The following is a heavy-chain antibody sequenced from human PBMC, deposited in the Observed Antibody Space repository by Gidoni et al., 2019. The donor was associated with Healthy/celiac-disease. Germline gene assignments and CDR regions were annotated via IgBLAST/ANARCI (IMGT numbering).Heavy chain of an antibody. CDR1: GFTVSSNY. CDR3: ARTAYYDFWSGYANDAFDI. V-gene: IGHV3-53*01. J-gene: IGHJ3*02. CDR2: IYSGGST. D-gene: IGHD3-3*01. Sequence: EVQLVESGGGLIQPGGSLRLSCAASGFTVSSNYMSWVRQAPGKGLEWVSVIYSGGSTYYADSVKGRFTISRDNSKNTLYLQMNSLRAEDTAVYYCARTAYYDFWSGYANDAFDIWGQGTMVTVSS.